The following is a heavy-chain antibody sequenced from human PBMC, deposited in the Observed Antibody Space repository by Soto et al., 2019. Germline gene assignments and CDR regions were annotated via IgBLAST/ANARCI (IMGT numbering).Heavy chain of an antibody. CDR1: GGTFSSYA. Sequence: ASVKVSCKASGGTFSSYAISWVRQAPGQGLEWMGGIIPIFGTAHYAQTFQGRVTITADESTSTAYMELSSLRSEDTAVYYCARDSSSSSYNWFDPWGQGTLVTVSS. CDR3: ARDSSSSSYNWFDP. CDR2: IIPIFGTA. J-gene: IGHJ5*02. V-gene: IGHV1-69*13. D-gene: IGHD2-2*01.